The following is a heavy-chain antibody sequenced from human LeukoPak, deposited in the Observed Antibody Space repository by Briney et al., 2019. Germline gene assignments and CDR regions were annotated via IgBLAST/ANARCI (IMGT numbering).Heavy chain of an antibody. J-gene: IGHJ5*02. CDR2: IYYSGSA. CDR3: ARSRYGPWFDP. Sequence: PSETLSLTCTVSGGSISSGDYYWSWIRQPPGKGLEWIGYIYYSGSAYYNPSLKSRVTISVDTPKNQFSLKLSSVTAADTAVYYCARSRYGPWFDPWGQGTLVTVSS. V-gene: IGHV4-30-4*01. D-gene: IGHD4-17*01. CDR1: GGSISSGDYY.